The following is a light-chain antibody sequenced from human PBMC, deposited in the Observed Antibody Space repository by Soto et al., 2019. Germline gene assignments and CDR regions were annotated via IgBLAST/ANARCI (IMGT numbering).Light chain of an antibody. CDR2: KAS. CDR3: QQYNDKWT. V-gene: IGKV1-5*03. J-gene: IGKJ1*01. Sequence: DIQITRSPSTLSASVGDRVTITCRASQSISSWLAWYQQKPGTAPNLLIYKASTLQSGVPSRFSGSGSGTEFTLNISSLQPDDSATYYCQQYNDKWTFGQGTKVHTK. CDR1: QSISSW.